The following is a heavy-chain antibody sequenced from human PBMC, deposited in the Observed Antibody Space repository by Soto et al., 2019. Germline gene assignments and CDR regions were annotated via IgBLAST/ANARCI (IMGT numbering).Heavy chain of an antibody. CDR3: GRVARVGNTGYHSDY. CDR1: GGSSSSEY. Sequence: PSETLSLTCTVSGGSSSSEYWSWIRQPPGKGLEWIGYIYYSGSTNYNPSLKSRVTTSVDTSKNQFSLNLNSVTAADTAVYYCGRVARVGNTGYHSDYWGQGTLVTVSS. CDR2: IYYSGST. V-gene: IGHV4-59*01. J-gene: IGHJ4*02. D-gene: IGHD5-12*01.